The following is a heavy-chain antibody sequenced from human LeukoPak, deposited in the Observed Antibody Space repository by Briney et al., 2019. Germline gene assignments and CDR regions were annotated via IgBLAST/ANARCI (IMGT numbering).Heavy chain of an antibody. V-gene: IGHV1-2*06. CDR3: AREQRVVPAAHNWFDP. CDR2: INPNSGGT. J-gene: IGHJ5*02. Sequence: ASVKVSCKASGYTFTGYYMHWVRQAPGQGLEWMGRINPNSGGTNYAQKFQGRVTITADKSTSTAYMELSSLRSEDTAVYYCAREQRVVPAAHNWFDPWGQGTLVTVSS. CDR1: GYTFTGYY. D-gene: IGHD2-2*01.